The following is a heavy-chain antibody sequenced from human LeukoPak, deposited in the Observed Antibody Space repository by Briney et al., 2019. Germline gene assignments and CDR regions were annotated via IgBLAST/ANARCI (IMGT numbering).Heavy chain of an antibody. CDR1: GGSVSSGSYY. J-gene: IGHJ4*02. V-gene: IGHV4-61*01. D-gene: IGHD6-13*01. Sequence: SETLSLTCTVSGGSVSSGSYYWSWIRQPPGKGLEWIGYIYHSGSTNYNPSLKSRVTISVDTSKNQFSLKPSSVTAADTAVYYCARIGIAAERVDFWGQGTLVTVSS. CDR3: ARIGIAAERVDF. CDR2: IYHSGST.